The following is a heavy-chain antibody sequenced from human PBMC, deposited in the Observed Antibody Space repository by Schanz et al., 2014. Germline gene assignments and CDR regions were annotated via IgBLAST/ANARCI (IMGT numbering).Heavy chain of an antibody. Sequence: QVQLVESGGGVVQRWGSLRLSCAASGFIFSNYGMHWVRQAPGKGLEWVSVIYSGGSTYYADSVKGRFTISRDNSKNTLYLQMNSLRAEDTAVYYCARHGNSWYLDYWGQGTLVTVSS. CDR3: ARHGNSWYLDY. CDR2: IYSGGST. V-gene: IGHV3-NL1*01. D-gene: IGHD6-13*01. CDR1: GFIFSNYG. J-gene: IGHJ4*02.